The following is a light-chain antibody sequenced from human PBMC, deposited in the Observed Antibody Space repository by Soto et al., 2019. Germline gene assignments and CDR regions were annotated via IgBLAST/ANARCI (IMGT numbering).Light chain of an antibody. V-gene: IGLV1-44*01. CDR3: AAWDDSLNGYV. Sequence: VLTQPPSASGPPGQRVTISCSGSSSNIGSNTVNWYQQRPGTAPKLLIYSNNLRPSGVPDRFSGSKSGTSASLAISGLQSEDEADYYCAAWDDSLNGYVFGTGTKLTVL. CDR2: SNN. J-gene: IGLJ1*01. CDR1: SSNIGSNT.